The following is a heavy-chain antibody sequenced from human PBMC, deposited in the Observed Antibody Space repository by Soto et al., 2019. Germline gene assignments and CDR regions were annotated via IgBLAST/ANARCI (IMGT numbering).Heavy chain of an antibody. CDR3: ARDEAYYDILTGRAAFDI. J-gene: IGHJ3*02. CDR1: GYTFTSYG. Sequence: ASVQVSCQASGYTFTSYGISWVRQAPGQGLEWMGWISAYNGNTNYAQKLQGRVTMTTDTSTSTAYMELRSLRSDDTAVYYCARDEAYYDILTGRAAFDIWGQGTMVTVSS. D-gene: IGHD3-9*01. CDR2: ISAYNGNT. V-gene: IGHV1-18*01.